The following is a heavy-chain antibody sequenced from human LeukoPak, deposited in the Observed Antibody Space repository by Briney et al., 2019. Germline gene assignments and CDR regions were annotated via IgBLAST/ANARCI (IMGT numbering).Heavy chain of an antibody. CDR1: GFTFSSYG. J-gene: IGHJ4*02. CDR2: ISYDGSNK. CDR3: AKDLENYFDY. Sequence: GRSLRLSCAASGFTFSSYGMRWVRQAPGKGLEWVAVISYDGSNKYYADSVKGRFTISRDNSKNTLYLQMNSLRAEDTAVYYCAKDLENYFDYWGQGTLVTVSS. V-gene: IGHV3-30*18. D-gene: IGHD5-24*01.